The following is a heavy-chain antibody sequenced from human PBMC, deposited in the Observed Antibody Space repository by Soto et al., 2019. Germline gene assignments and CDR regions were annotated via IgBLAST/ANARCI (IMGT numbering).Heavy chain of an antibody. J-gene: IGHJ6*02. V-gene: IGHV3-7*03. CDR1: GFTFSSYW. CDR3: ARFSSTSCYLCYYYYGMDV. CDR2: IKQDGSEK. D-gene: IGHD2-2*01. Sequence: GSLRLSCAASGFTFSSYWMSWVRQAPGKGLEWVANIKQDGSEKYYVDSVKGRFTISRDNAKNSLYLQMNSLRAEDTAVYYCARFSSTSCYLCYYYYGMDVWGQGTTVTVSS.